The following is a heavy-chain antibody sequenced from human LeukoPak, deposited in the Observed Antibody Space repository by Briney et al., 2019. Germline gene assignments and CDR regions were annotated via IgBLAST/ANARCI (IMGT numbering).Heavy chain of an antibody. V-gene: IGHV3-30*03. Sequence: PGGSLRLSCAASGFTFSTYGMHWVRQASGKGLEWVAVISYDGSNKYYADSVKGRFTISRDNSKNTLYLQMNSLRAEDTAVYYCARHYGPWGQGTLVTVSS. CDR1: GFTFSTYG. CDR2: ISYDGSNK. CDR3: ARHYGP. J-gene: IGHJ5*02. D-gene: IGHD3-16*01.